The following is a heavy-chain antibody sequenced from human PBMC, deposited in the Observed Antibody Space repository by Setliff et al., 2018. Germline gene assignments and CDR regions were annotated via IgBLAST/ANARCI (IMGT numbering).Heavy chain of an antibody. V-gene: IGHV1-3*01. Sequence: GASVKVSCKASGYTFTSYDINWVRQATGQRLEWMGWINAGNGNTKYSQKFQGRVTITRDTSASTAYMELSSLTSEDTAVYYCARLEGFYNFWSGPPLNWFDPWGQGTLVTVSS. CDR3: ARLEGFYNFWSGPPLNWFDP. CDR1: GYTFTSYD. J-gene: IGHJ5*02. CDR2: INAGNGNT. D-gene: IGHD3-3*01.